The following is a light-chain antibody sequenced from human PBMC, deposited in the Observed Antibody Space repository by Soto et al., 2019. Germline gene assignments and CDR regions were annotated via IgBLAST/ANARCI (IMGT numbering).Light chain of an antibody. J-gene: IGKJ4*01. Sequence: EIVLTQSPATLSLSPGERATLSCRASQGVSVFLAWYQQKPGQAPRLLIYDASNRATGIPARFSGSGSGTDFTLTISSLEPEDSAVYYCQQRYTWPPLSFGGGTKVEIK. CDR1: QGVSVF. CDR3: QQRYTWPPLS. CDR2: DAS. V-gene: IGKV3-11*01.